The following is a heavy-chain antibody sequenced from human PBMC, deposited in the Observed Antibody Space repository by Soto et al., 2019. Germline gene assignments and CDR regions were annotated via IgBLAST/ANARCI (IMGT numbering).Heavy chain of an antibody. Sequence: GESLKISCKGSGYNFSRHWIGWVRQMPGKGLEWMGIIYPGDSDTRYSPSFQGQVTISADKSINTAYLQWSSLKASDTAIYYCARPFGDTAMVIDYWGQGTQVTVSS. V-gene: IGHV5-51*01. J-gene: IGHJ4*02. CDR1: GYNFSRHW. CDR3: ARPFGDTAMVIDY. CDR2: IYPGDSDT. D-gene: IGHD5-18*01.